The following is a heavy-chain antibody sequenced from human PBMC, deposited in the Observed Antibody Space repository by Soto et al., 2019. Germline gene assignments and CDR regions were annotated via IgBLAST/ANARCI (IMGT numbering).Heavy chain of an antibody. Sequence: GASVKVSCKASGYTFTGYYMHWVRQAPGQGLEWMGWINPNNGGTNYAQKFQGWVTMTTDTSISTAYMEPRSLRSDDTAVYYCARGYFWSGYYFDYWSRGTLVTVSA. J-gene: IGHJ4*01. CDR2: INPNNGGT. V-gene: IGHV1-2*04. CDR1: GYTFTGYY. D-gene: IGHD3-3*01. CDR3: ARGYFWSGYYFDY.